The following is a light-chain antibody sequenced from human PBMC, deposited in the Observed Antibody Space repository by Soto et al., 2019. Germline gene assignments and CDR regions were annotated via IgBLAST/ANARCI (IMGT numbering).Light chain of an antibody. Sequence: QAVVTQPPSVSGAPGQTVTISCTGSSSNIGAGFDVHWYQQVPGTAPKLVLYSNTARPSGVPDRFSGSRSGSSGSLAITGLQPGEEAYYNCPSYDSGVTGSVFGTGTKLTVL. J-gene: IGLJ1*01. CDR2: SNT. CDR1: SSNIGAGFD. V-gene: IGLV1-40*01. CDR3: PSYDSGVTGSV.